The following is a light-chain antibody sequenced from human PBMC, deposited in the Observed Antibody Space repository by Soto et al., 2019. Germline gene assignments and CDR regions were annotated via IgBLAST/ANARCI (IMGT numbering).Light chain of an antibody. Sequence: EVVLTQSPAILSLSPGERATLSCRASQGISHYLAWYQQRPGQSPRLLIYGASSRATGIPDRFSGGGSGTDFSLTISRMDTEEFAVYYCQQYSSSQITFGQGTRLEIK. CDR2: GAS. V-gene: IGKV3-20*01. CDR1: QGISHY. J-gene: IGKJ5*01. CDR3: QQYSSSQIT.